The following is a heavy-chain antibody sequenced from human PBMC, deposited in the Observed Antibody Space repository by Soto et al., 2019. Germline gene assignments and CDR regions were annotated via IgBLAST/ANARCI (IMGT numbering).Heavy chain of an antibody. Sequence: QVQLVESGGGVVQPGRSLRLSCAASGFTFSSYGMHWVRQAPGKGLEWVAVISYDGSNKYYADSVKGRFTISRDNSKNTLYLQMNSLRAEDTAVYYCAKDQHVVVVAATPTDWGQGTLVTVSS. V-gene: IGHV3-30*18. J-gene: IGHJ4*02. CDR2: ISYDGSNK. D-gene: IGHD2-15*01. CDR3: AKDQHVVVVAATPTD. CDR1: GFTFSSYG.